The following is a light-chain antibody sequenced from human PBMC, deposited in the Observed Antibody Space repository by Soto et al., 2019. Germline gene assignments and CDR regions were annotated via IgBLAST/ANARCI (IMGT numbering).Light chain of an antibody. CDR2: GNN. J-gene: IGLJ3*02. Sequence: QSALTQAPSASGTPGQRVTISCSGSNSNIARRDVYWFQQLPGTAPKLLYGNNRRPSGVPDRFSVSNSGTSASLAISGLRSEDEADYYCASWDDSLGGFWVFGGGTKLTVL. CDR3: ASWDDSLGGFWV. CDR1: NSNIARRD. V-gene: IGLV1-47*01.